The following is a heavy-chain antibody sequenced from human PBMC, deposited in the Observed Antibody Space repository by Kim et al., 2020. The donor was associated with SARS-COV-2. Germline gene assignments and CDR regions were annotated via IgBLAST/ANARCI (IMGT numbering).Heavy chain of an antibody. D-gene: IGHD2-15*01. J-gene: IGHJ5*02. V-gene: IGHV4-59*01. Sequence: KYDPSHKSRVTIPVDTSTNPFYLKLSSVTAADTAVYYCARDVGGNGLDHWGQGTLVTVSS. CDR3: ARDVGGNGLDH.